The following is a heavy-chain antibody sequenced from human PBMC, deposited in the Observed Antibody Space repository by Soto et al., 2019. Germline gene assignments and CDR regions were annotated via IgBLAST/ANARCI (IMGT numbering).Heavy chain of an antibody. D-gene: IGHD4-17*01. J-gene: IGHJ2*01. CDR1: GGSISSGDYY. V-gene: IGHV4-30-4*01. CDR2: IYYSGST. CDR3: ARGHDYGDYVDYWYFDL. Sequence: SETLSLTCTVSGGSISSGDYYWSWIRQPPGKGLEWIGYIYYSGSTYYNPALKSRVTISVDTSKNQFSLKLSSVTAADTAVYYCARGHDYGDYVDYWYFDLWGRGTLVTV.